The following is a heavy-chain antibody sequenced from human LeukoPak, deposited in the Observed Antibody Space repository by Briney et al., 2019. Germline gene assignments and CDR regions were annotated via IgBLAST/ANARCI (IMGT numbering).Heavy chain of an antibody. CDR2: TYYSGST. V-gene: IGHV4-39*01. J-gene: IGHJ2*01. CDR1: GGSIGSGSYY. CDR3: ARQGYTYGTYWYFDL. D-gene: IGHD5-18*01. Sequence: SETLSLTCTVSGGSIGSGSYYWGWIRQPPGKGLEWIGSTYYSGSTYYNPSLKSRVTISVDTSKNQFSLQLSSVTAADTAMYFCARQGYTYGTYWYFDLWGRGTLVTVSS.